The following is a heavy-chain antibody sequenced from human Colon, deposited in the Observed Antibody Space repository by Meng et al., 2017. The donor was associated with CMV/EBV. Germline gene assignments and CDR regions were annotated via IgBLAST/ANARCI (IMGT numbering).Heavy chain of an antibody. CDR2: TNSDGSKT. CDR1: GFIFSKYW. J-gene: IGHJ3*02. Sequence: GESLKISCAASGFIFSKYWMHWVRQAPGKGLVWVSRTNSDGSKTTYADSVKGRFTISRDNAKNTLDLEMQSLRAEDTAIYYCVRDGWGADVFDIWGQGTMVTVSS. CDR3: VRDGWGADVFDI. V-gene: IGHV3-74*01. D-gene: IGHD2-2*03.